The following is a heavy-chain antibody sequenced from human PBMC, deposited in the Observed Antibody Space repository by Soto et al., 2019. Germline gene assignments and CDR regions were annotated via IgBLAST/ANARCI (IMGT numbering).Heavy chain of an antibody. CDR3: AKAGSMMTGGVGYFQH. J-gene: IGHJ1*01. V-gene: IGHV3-23*01. D-gene: IGHD3-22*01. CDR1: GFTFSSYA. CDR2: ISGSGGST. Sequence: EVPLLESGGGLVQPGGSLRLSCAASGFTFSSYAMSWVRQAPGKGLEWVSAISGSGGSTYYADSVKGRFTISRDNSKNTLYLQMNSLRAEDTAVYYCAKAGSMMTGGVGYFQHWGQGTLVTVSS.